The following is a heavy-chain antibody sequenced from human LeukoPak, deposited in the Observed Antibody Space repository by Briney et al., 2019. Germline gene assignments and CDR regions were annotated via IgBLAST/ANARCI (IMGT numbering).Heavy chain of an antibody. CDR2: IYYSGST. CDR1: GSSISSYY. CDR3: ARFFGPTGDAFDI. J-gene: IGHJ3*02. Sequence: PSETLSLTCTVSGSSISSYYWSWIRQPPGKGLEWIGYIYYSGSTNYNPSLKSRVTISVDTSKNQFSLKLSSVAAADTAVYYCARFFGPTGDAFDIWGQGTMVTVSS. V-gene: IGHV4-59*01. D-gene: IGHD3-10*01.